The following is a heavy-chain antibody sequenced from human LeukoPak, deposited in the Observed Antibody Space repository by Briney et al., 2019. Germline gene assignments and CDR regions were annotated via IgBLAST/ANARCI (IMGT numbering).Heavy chain of an antibody. Sequence: GGSLRLSCAASGFTFSNYEMNWVRQAPGKGLEWVSYISVSGTTIYYADSVKGRFTISRDNAKNSLYLQMNSLRAEDTAVYCCARAHGLSYFDYWGQGTLVTVSS. CDR3: ARAHGLSYFDY. CDR1: GFTFSNYE. D-gene: IGHD3-16*01. J-gene: IGHJ4*02. V-gene: IGHV3-48*03. CDR2: ISVSGTTI.